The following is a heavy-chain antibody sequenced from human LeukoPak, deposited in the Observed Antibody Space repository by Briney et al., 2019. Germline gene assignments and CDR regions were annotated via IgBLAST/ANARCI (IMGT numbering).Heavy chain of an antibody. CDR2: ITGDGIRT. CDR3: ARDHAKYFYGMDL. Sequence: PGGSLRLSCAASGFTFDDYAMHWVRQAPGKGLEWVSLITGDGIRTYYADSVKGRFTISRDNAKNTLYLQMNSLRAEDTAVYYCARDHAKYFYGMDLWGQGTTVTVSS. J-gene: IGHJ6*02. V-gene: IGHV3-43*02. CDR1: GFTFDDYA.